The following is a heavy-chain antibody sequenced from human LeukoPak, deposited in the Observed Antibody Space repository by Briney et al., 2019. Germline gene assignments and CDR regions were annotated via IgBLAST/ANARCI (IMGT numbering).Heavy chain of an antibody. V-gene: IGHV3-7*01. CDR2: IKQDGSEK. CDR1: GFTFSSYL. Sequence: GGSLRLSCAASGFTFSSYLMSWVRQAPGKGLEWVANIKQDGSEKYYVDSVKGRFTISRDNAKNSLYLQMNSLRAEDTAVYYCARETGRYYYDSSGYYYWGQGTLVTVSS. D-gene: IGHD3-22*01. J-gene: IGHJ4*02. CDR3: ARETGRYYYDSSGYYY.